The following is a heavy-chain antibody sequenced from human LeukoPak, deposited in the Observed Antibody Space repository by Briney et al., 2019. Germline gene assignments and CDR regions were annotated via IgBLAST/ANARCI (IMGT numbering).Heavy chain of an antibody. Sequence: PGGSLRLSCAASGFTFSSYSMNWVRQAPGKGLEWVSSISSSSSYIYYADSVKGRFTISRDNAKNSLYLQMNSLRAEDTAVYYCARGRGGYCSGGSCYGRWGQGTLVTVSS. D-gene: IGHD2-15*01. V-gene: IGHV3-21*01. J-gene: IGHJ4*02. CDR1: GFTFSSYS. CDR2: ISSSSSYI. CDR3: ARGRGGYCSGGSCYGR.